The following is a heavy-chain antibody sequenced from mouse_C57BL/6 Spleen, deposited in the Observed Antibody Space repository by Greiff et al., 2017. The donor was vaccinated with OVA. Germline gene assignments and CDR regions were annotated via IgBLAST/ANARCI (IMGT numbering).Heavy chain of an antibody. Sequence: QVQLKESGPELVKPGASVKISCKASGYAFSSSWMNWVKQRPGKGLEWIGRIYPGDGDTNYNGKFKGKATLTADKSSSTAYMQLSSLTSEDSAVYFCARKRGSLDYAMDYWGQGTSVTVSS. J-gene: IGHJ4*01. CDR1: GYAFSSSW. D-gene: IGHD6-5*01. CDR3: ARKRGSLDYAMDY. CDR2: IYPGDGDT. V-gene: IGHV1-82*01.